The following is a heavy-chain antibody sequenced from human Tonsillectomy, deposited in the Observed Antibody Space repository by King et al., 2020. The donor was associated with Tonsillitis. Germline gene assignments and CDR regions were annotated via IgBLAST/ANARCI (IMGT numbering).Heavy chain of an antibody. J-gene: IGHJ4*02. Sequence: TLKESGPTLVKPTQTLTLTCTFSGFSLSTSGVGVGWIRQPPGKALEWLALIYLDDVKRYSPSLKSRLTITKDTSKNPVVLTMTNMDPVDTATYYCVHHISGWYAVDYWGQGTLVTVSS. D-gene: IGHD6-19*01. V-gene: IGHV2-5*02. CDR3: VHHISGWYAVDY. CDR2: IYLDDVK. CDR1: GFSLSTSGVG.